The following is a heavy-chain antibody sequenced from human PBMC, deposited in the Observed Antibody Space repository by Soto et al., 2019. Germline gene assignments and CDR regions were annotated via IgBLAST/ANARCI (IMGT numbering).Heavy chain of an antibody. V-gene: IGHV1-3*01. CDR2: INAGNGNT. CDR1: GYTFTSYA. J-gene: IGHJ4*02. D-gene: IGHD3-22*01. Sequence: QVKLVQSGAEVKKPGASVKVSCKASGYTFTSYAMHWVRQAPGQRLEWMGWINAGNGNTKYSQKFQGRVTITRDTPASPAYMELSSLRAEDTAVYYCERGRAMIVVELDYWGQGTLVTVSS. CDR3: ERGRAMIVVELDY.